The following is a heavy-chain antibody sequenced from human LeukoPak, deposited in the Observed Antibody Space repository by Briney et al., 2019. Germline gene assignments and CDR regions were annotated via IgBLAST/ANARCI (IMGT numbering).Heavy chain of an antibody. CDR2: IYHSGST. V-gene: IGHV4-4*02. J-gene: IGHJ3*02. CDR3: ARAPPGYYYDSSGYSAGDAFDI. D-gene: IGHD3-22*01. Sequence: PSETLSLTCAVSGGSISSSNWWSWVRQPPGKGLEWIGEIYHSGSTNYNPSLKSRVTISVDKSKNQFSLKLSSVTAADTAVYYCARAPPGYYYDSSGYSAGDAFDIWGQGTMVTVSS. CDR1: GGSISSSNW.